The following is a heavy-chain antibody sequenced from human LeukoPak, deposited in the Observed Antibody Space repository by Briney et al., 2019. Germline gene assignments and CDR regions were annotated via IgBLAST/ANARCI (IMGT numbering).Heavy chain of an antibody. Sequence: PGGSLRLSCAASGFPFSSYAMSWFRQTPGKGLEWVSSIIASGGTTYYADSVKGRFTISRDNSKNTVYPQMHTLRAEDTAVYYCAKGAGGSYGLYYFDYWGQGALVTVSS. V-gene: IGHV3-23*01. J-gene: IGHJ4*02. CDR2: IIASGGTT. D-gene: IGHD3-10*01. CDR1: GFPFSSYA. CDR3: AKGAGGSYGLYYFDY.